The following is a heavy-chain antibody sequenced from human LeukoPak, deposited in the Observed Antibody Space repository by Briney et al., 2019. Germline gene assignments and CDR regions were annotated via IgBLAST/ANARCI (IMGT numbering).Heavy chain of an antibody. V-gene: IGHV3-7*01. CDR2: IKQDGSEK. CDR3: ASAGGGATFFY. D-gene: IGHD1-26*01. Sequence: GGSLRLSCAASGFTFSSYWMSWVRQAPGKGLEWVANIKQDGSEKYYVDSVKGRFTISRDNAKNSLYLQMNSLRAEDTAVYYCASAGGGATFFYWGQGTLVTVSP. J-gene: IGHJ4*02. CDR1: GFTFSSYW.